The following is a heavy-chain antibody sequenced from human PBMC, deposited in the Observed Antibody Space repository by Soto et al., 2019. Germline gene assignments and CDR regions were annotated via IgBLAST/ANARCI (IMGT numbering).Heavy chain of an antibody. D-gene: IGHD2-8*01. J-gene: IGHJ4*02. CDR1: GGSIGNFY. Sequence: SEPLSLTCTVSGGSIGNFYWSWIRQTPGKGLEWIGYISYSWNTNYNPSLKSRVSISVDTSKNQLSLNLTSVTAADTAVYYCARAPMVLSRSYFDSWGQGTPVTVSS. CDR2: ISYSWNT. V-gene: IGHV4-59*01. CDR3: ARAPMVLSRSYFDS.